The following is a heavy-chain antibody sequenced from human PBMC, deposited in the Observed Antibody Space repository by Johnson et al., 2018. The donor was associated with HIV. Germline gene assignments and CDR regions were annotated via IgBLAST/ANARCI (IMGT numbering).Heavy chain of an antibody. CDR3: ARDVMEDFWSGSFDAFDI. CDR1: GFTFSSSA. V-gene: IGHV3-30*04. CDR2: ISHDGSNK. D-gene: IGHD3-3*01. Sequence: QVQLVESGGGVIQPGRSLRLSCAASGFTFSSSAMHWVRQVPGKGLEWLAVISHDGSNKYYADSVKGRFTISRDNAKNSLYLQMNSLRAEDTAVYYCARDVMEDFWSGSFDAFDIWGQGTMVTVSS. J-gene: IGHJ3*02.